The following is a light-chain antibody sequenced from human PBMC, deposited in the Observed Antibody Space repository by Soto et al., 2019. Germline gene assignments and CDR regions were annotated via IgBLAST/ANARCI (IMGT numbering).Light chain of an antibody. Sequence: EIVLTQSPGTLSLSPGERATLSCRASQSVTSSYLAWYQQKPGQAPRLLIHGASNRATGFPDRFSGSGSGTDFTLTISRLEPEDFAVYYCHKYARSPLTFGPGTKVD. V-gene: IGKV3-20*01. J-gene: IGKJ3*01. CDR1: QSVTSSY. CDR3: HKYARSPLT. CDR2: GAS.